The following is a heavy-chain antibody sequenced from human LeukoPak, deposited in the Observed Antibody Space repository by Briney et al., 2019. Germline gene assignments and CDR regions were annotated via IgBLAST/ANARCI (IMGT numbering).Heavy chain of an antibody. CDR2: MNPNGGNT. CDR1: GYTFSSYD. Sequence: ASVKVSCKASGYTFSSYDINWVRQATGQGLEWMGWMNPNGGNTGYAQSFQGRVTMTRNTSISTAYMELSSLRSEDTAVYYCARGPLHLGELSLYRLVYWGQGTLVTVSS. J-gene: IGHJ4*02. CDR3: ARGPLHLGELSLYRLVY. D-gene: IGHD3-16*02. V-gene: IGHV1-8*01.